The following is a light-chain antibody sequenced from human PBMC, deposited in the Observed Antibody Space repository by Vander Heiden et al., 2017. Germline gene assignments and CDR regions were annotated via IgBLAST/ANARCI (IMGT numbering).Light chain of an antibody. V-gene: IGKV1-5*01. J-gene: IGKJ1*01. CDR2: DAS. Sequence: DIQITQSPSTLSASVGDRVTITCRASQSISSWVAWYQQKPGKAPKLLIYDASSLESGVPSRFSGSGSGTEFTLTISSLQPDDFATYYCQQYNTYPWTFGQGTKVEIK. CDR1: QSISSW. CDR3: QQYNTYPWT.